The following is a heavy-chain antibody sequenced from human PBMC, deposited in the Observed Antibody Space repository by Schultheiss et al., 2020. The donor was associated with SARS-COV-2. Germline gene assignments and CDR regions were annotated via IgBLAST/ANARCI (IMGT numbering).Heavy chain of an antibody. Sequence: GESLKISCAASGFTFSSYAMSWVRQAPGKGLEWVSAISGSGGSTYYADSVKGRFTISRDNAKNSLYLQMNSLRAEDTAVYYCARDIAESPWGLWFGELWGGFDYWGQGTLVTVSS. J-gene: IGHJ4*02. CDR3: ARDIAESPWGLWFGELWGGFDY. CDR2: ISGSGGST. D-gene: IGHD3-10*01. V-gene: IGHV3-23*01. CDR1: GFTFSSYA.